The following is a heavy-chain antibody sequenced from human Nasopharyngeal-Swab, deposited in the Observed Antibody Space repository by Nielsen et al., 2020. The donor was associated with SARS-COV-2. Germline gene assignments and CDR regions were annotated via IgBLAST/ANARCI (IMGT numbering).Heavy chain of an antibody. Sequence: GASLQISCATSGFTFSNYWMHWVRQAPGKGLEWVARIDMRGRTTTHADSVKGRFTISRDNAKNTLSLQMNSLTPADTAVYFCVRGPVEGATGYFQFWGQGTLVTVSS. CDR2: IDMRGRTT. J-gene: IGHJ1*01. CDR3: VRGPVEGATGYFQF. V-gene: IGHV3-74*03. CDR1: GFTFSNYW. D-gene: IGHD1-26*01.